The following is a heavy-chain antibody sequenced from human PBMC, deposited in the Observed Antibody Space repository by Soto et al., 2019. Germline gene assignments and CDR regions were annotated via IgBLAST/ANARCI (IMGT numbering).Heavy chain of an antibody. CDR3: ARVGPPSPSVIWFFDL. CDR1: GGSFRTYA. CDR2: IIPMLAAP. D-gene: IGHD2-21*01. J-gene: IGHJ2*01. Sequence: QGQLVQSGAEVKKPGSSVKVSCKASGGSFRTYAINWVRQAPGQGLEWRGGIIPMLAAPTYAQKFQGRLTITADESTTTVYMELCRLTSEDTAVYYCARVGPPSPSVIWFFDLWGRGTLVTVSS. V-gene: IGHV1-69*01.